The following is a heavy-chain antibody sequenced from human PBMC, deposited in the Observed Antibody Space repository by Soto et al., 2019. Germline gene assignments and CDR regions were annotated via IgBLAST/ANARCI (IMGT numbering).Heavy chain of an antibody. Sequence: PSQTLSLTCALSGDSVSNNSTAWNWIRQSPSRGLEWLGRTYYRSKWYNDYAVSVKIRIIINPDTSKNQFSLQLHSVTPEDSAVYYCARERYGYYGRCTMDIWGRGTMVTVSS. V-gene: IGHV6-1*01. J-gene: IGHJ3*02. CDR2: TYYRSKWYN. D-gene: IGHD4-17*01. CDR1: GDSVSNNSTA. CDR3: ARERYGYYGRCTMDI.